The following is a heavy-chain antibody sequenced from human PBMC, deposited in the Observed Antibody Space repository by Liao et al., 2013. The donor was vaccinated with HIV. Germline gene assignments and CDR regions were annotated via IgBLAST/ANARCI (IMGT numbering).Heavy chain of an antibody. CDR1: GVSINTYY. D-gene: IGHD3-22*01. CDR2: FYTSESI. CDR3: ARDARPYHYDSRPGDYFDY. J-gene: IGHJ4*02. Sequence: QVQLQESGPGLVTPSQTLSLTCTVSGVSINTYYWSWIRQPAGKGLEWIGRFYTSESISYNPSFNSRVTMSFDTSKNQFSLKLSSVTAADTAVYYCARDARPYHYDSRPGDYFDYWGQGTLVTVSS. V-gene: IGHV4-4*07.